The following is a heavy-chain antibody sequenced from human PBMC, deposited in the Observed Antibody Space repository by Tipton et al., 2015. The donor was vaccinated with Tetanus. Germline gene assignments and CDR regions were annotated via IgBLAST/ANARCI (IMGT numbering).Heavy chain of an antibody. D-gene: IGHD3-3*01. Sequence: TLSLTCAVSGDSISNHYWSWIRQPPGKRLEWIGYFYYSGNTNYNPSFNNRVTLSVDTSKNQFSLKLSSVTATDTAVYYCAAQIIPTDRGGWFDPWGQGTLVTVSS. J-gene: IGHJ5*02. CDR2: FYYSGNT. CDR1: GDSISNHY. CDR3: AAQIIPTDRGGWFDP. V-gene: IGHV4-59*08.